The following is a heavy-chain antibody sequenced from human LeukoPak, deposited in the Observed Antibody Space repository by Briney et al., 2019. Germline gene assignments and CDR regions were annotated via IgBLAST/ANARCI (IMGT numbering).Heavy chain of an antibody. J-gene: IGHJ6*03. V-gene: IGHV3-48*04. CDR1: GFTFSSYS. CDR2: ISNSGDTI. Sequence: GGSLRLSCAAYGFTFSSYSMNWVRQAPGKGLEWLAHISNSGDTIHYATSVEDRFTISRDNAKNSVYLQMNSLRVEDTALYYCARDATTTVGWVYMDVWGKGTAVTIS. D-gene: IGHD4-11*01. CDR3: ARDATTTVGWVYMDV.